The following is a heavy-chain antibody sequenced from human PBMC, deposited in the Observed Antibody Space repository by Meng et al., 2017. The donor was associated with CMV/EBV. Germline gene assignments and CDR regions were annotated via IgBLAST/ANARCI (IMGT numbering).Heavy chain of an antibody. CDR3: AGSSSSYYYYGMDV. Sequence: GGSLRLSCAASGFTFSSYAMSWVRQAPGKGLEWVSVIYSGGSTYYADSVKGRFTISRDNSKNTLYLQMNSLRAEDTAVYYCAGSSSSYYYYGMDVWGQGTTVTVSS. J-gene: IGHJ6*02. D-gene: IGHD6-6*01. V-gene: IGHV3-53*01. CDR1: GFTFSSYA. CDR2: IYSGGST.